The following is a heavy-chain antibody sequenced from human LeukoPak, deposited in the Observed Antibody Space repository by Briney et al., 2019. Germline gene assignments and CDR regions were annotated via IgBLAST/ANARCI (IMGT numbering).Heavy chain of an antibody. V-gene: IGHV3-23*01. CDR3: GKDKVYDSSGYYSDY. D-gene: IGHD3-22*01. Sequence: GSLRLSCAASGFTFGNYAMNWVRQAPGKGLEWVSAISSGGSTYYADSVKGRFTISRDNSKNTLYLQMNSLRADDTAVYFCGKDKVYDSSGYYSDYWGQGTLVTVSS. J-gene: IGHJ4*02. CDR1: GFTFGNYA. CDR2: ISSGGST.